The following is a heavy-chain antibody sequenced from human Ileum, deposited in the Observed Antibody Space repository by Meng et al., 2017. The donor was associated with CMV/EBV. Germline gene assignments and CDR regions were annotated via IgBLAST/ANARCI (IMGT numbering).Heavy chain of an antibody. V-gene: IGHV1-8*01. CDR3: SRGLHYYDTSGYYRAGY. D-gene: IGHD3-22*01. CDR1: YTFTTYD. Sequence: YTFTTYDISGVRQATGQGLEWMGWMNPNSGDTAFAQKFQGRVTMTRNTSISTAYMELSSLTSEDTAIYYCSRGLHYYDTSGYYRAGYWGQGTLVTVSS. CDR2: MNPNSGDT. J-gene: IGHJ4*02.